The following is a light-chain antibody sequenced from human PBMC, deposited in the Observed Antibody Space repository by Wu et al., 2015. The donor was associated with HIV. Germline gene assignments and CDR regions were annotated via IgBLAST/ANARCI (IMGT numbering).Light chain of an antibody. CDR1: QSVSSSY. CDR3: QQYGSSPLA. Sequence: EIVLTQSPGTLSLSPGERATLSCRASQSVSSSYLAWYQQKPGQAPRLLIYGASSRATGIPDRFSGSGSGTDFTLTISRLEPEDFAVYYXQQYGSSPLAFGGGTKVEIK. CDR2: GAS. J-gene: IGKJ4*01. V-gene: IGKV3-20*01.